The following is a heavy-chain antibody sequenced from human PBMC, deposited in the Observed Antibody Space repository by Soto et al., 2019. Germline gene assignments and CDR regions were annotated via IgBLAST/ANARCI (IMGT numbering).Heavy chain of an antibody. CDR3: AHRLYGDYVSDWFDP. CDR2: IYWDDDK. V-gene: IGHV2-5*02. J-gene: IGHJ5*02. D-gene: IGHD4-17*01. CDR1: GFSLSTSGVG. Sequence: QITLKESGPTLVKPTQTLTLTCTFSGFSLSTSGVGVGWIRQPPGKALDWLALIYWDDDKRYSQSLKSRLTITKDTSKNQVDLTMTDMDPVNTATYSCAHRLYGDYVSDWFDPWGQGTLFTVSS.